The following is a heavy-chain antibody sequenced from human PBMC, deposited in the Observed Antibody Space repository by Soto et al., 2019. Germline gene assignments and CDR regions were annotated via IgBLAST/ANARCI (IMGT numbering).Heavy chain of an antibody. J-gene: IGHJ4*02. CDR3: AKNGLDNSPSAIDS. CDR1: GFTFRNNV. D-gene: IGHD2-8*01. CDR2: ITGSGRDT. Sequence: GGSLRLSCAASGFTFRNNVLSWVRQAPGKGLDWVSGITGSGRDTYYADSVKGRFTISRDNSKNMVFLQMNSLRAEDTALYYCAKNGLDNSPSAIDSWGPGALVTVSS. V-gene: IGHV3-23*01.